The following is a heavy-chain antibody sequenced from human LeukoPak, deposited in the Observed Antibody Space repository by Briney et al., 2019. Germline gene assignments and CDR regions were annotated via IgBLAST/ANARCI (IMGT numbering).Heavy chain of an antibody. D-gene: IGHD5-24*01. CDR1: GFTFSTYA. V-gene: IGHV3-23*01. Sequence: PGGSLRLSCAASGFTFSTYAMSWVRQAPGKGLKWVSAIMSSGGSTFYADSVRGRFTISRDNSNYTLYLQMNSLRAEDTAIYYCAKGNSWVDNWGQGTLVTVSS. J-gene: IGHJ5*02. CDR3: AKGNSWVDN. CDR2: IMSSGGST.